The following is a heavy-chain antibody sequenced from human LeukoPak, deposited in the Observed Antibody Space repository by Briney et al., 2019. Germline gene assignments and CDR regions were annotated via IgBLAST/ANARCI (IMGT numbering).Heavy chain of an antibody. J-gene: IGHJ4*02. V-gene: IGHV3-64*01. D-gene: IGHD2-15*01. Sequence: PGGSLRLSCAASGFTFRSYAMHWVRQAPGKGLEYVSAISRDGGSTSYANSVKGRFTISRDNSKNTLFLQMGSLRAEDMAVYYCASPDCSGGSCHLKNWGQGTLVTVSS. CDR2: ISRDGGST. CDR3: ASPDCSGGSCHLKN. CDR1: GFTFRSYA.